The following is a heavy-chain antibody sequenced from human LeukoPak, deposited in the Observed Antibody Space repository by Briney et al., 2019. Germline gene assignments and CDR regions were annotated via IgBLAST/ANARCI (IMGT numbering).Heavy chain of an antibody. D-gene: IGHD3-3*01. CDR3: AREFVLRFFEGYMDV. CDR1: GFTVSSNY. Sequence: PGGSLRLSCAASGFTVSSNYMSWVRQAPGKGLEWVSVIYSGGSTYYADSVKGRFTISRDNSKNSLYLQMNSLRTEDTAVYYCAREFVLRFFEGYMDVWGKGTTVTVSS. V-gene: IGHV3-53*01. J-gene: IGHJ6*03. CDR2: IYSGGST.